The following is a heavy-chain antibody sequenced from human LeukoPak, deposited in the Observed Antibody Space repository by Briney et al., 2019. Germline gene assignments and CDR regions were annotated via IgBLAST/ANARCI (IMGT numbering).Heavy chain of an antibody. D-gene: IGHD1-26*01. CDR1: GYTFTGYY. V-gene: IGHV1-2*02. CDR2: INPNSGGT. CDR3: ARTSGSYYDFDY. Sequence: ASVKVSCKASGYTFTGYYLHWVRQAPGQGLEGMGWINPNSGGTNYAQKFQGRVTMTRETSISTAYMELSRLRSDDTAVYYCARTSGSYYDFDYWGQGTLVTVSS. J-gene: IGHJ4*02.